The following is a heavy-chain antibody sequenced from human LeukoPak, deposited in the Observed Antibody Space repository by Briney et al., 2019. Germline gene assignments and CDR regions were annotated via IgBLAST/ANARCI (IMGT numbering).Heavy chain of an antibody. J-gene: IGHJ4*02. CDR2: ISYDGSNK. CDR1: GFTLSSYS. V-gene: IGHV3-30-3*01. Sequence: GLSLTLSCAASGFTLSSYSMQWVRHAPDKGLEWVADISYDGSNKLYADSVKGRFTTSRDNSKNTLYLQMNSMRAEDTAVYYWGRDGPIQLWLRWFVYWGQGTLVTVSS. D-gene: IGHD5-18*01. CDR3: GRDGPIQLWLRWFVY.